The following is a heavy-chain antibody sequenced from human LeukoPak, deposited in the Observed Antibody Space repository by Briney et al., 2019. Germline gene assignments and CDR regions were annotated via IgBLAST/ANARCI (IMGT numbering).Heavy chain of an antibody. CDR1: GGSISSGGYY. V-gene: IGHV4-31*03. D-gene: IGHD4-23*01. Sequence: SETLSLTCTVSGGSISSGGYYWSWIRQHPGKGLEWIGYIYYSGSTYYNPSLKSRVTISVDTSKNQFSLKLSSVTAADTVVYYCARDLVGYGGNLGHAFDIWGQGTMVTVSS. CDR3: ARDLVGYGGNLGHAFDI. J-gene: IGHJ3*02. CDR2: IYYSGST.